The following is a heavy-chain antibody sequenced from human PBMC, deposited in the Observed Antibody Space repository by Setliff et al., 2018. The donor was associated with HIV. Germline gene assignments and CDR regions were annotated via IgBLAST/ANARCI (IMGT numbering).Heavy chain of an antibody. CDR2: ISWNSGSI. J-gene: IGHJ6*03. CDR1: GFTFDDYA. Sequence: LRLSCAASGFTFDDYAMHWVRQAPGKGLEWVSGISWNSGSIGYADSVKGRFTISRDNAKNSLYLQLNSLGAEDTALYYCAILGYCNGGSCFGGSTWNYYMDVWGKGTTVTVS. D-gene: IGHD2-15*01. CDR3: AILGYCNGGSCFGGSTWNYYMDV. V-gene: IGHV3-9*01.